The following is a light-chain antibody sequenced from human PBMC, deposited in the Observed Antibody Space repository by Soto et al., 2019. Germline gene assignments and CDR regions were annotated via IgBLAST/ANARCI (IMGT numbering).Light chain of an antibody. Sequence: QSALTQPASVSGSPGQSITISCTGTSSDVGVYNYVSWYQQHPGKAPKLMIYEVSNRPSGVSNRFSGSKSGNTASLTISGLQAEDEADYYCSSYTSSDTHVVFGGGTKLTVL. CDR1: SSDVGVYNY. CDR3: SSYTSSDTHVV. CDR2: EVS. V-gene: IGLV2-14*01. J-gene: IGLJ2*01.